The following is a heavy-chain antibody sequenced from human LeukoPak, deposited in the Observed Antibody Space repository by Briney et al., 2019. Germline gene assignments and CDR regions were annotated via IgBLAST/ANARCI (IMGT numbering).Heavy chain of an antibody. CDR2: ISSSSSYI. CDR1: GFTFSSYS. J-gene: IGHJ4*02. D-gene: IGHD6-13*01. CDR3: ARGAAGKIDYFAY. V-gene: IGHV3-21*01. Sequence: PGRSLRLSCAASGFTFSSYSMNWVRQAPGKGLEWVSSISSSSSYIYYADSVKGRFTISRDNAKNSLYLQMNSLRAEDTAVYYCARGAAGKIDYFAYWGQGTLVTVSS.